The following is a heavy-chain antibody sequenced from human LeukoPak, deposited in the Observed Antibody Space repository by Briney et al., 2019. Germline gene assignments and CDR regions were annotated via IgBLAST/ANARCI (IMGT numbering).Heavy chain of an antibody. Sequence: GGSLRLSCASSGFTFDDYGMSWVRQAPGKGLEWVSGINWNGGSTGYADSVKGRFTISRDNAKNSLHLQMNSLRVEDTALYYCARGLFSGSPGFSYYFDYWGQGTLVTVSS. V-gene: IGHV3-20*04. CDR2: INWNGGST. CDR3: ARGLFSGSPGFSYYFDY. CDR1: GFTFDDYG. D-gene: IGHD1-26*01. J-gene: IGHJ4*02.